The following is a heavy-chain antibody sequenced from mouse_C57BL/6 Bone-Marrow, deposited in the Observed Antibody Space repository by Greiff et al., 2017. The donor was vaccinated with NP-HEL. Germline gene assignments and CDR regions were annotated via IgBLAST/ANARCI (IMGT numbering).Heavy chain of an antibody. CDR1: GYTFTSYW. J-gene: IGHJ4*01. Sequence: VQLQQPGAELVRPGSSVKLSCQASGYTFTSYWMDWVKQRPGQGLEWIGNIYPSDSETHYNQKFKDKATLTVDKSSSTAYMQLSSLTSEDSAVYYCALYYGYEEAMDYWGQGTSVTVSS. CDR2: IYPSDSET. V-gene: IGHV1-61*01. D-gene: IGHD2-2*01. CDR3: ALYYGYEEAMDY.